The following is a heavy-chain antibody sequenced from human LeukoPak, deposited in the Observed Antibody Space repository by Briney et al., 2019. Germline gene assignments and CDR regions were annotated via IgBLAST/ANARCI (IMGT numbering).Heavy chain of an antibody. J-gene: IGHJ3*02. Sequence: GGSLRLSCAASRFTFSSYTMNWVRQAPGKGLEWVSSISSSSSYIYYADSVKGRFTISRGNAKNSLYLQMNSLRAEDTAVYYCAAMGGFDIWGQGTMVTVSS. CDR1: RFTFSSYT. V-gene: IGHV3-21*01. CDR2: ISSSSSYI. D-gene: IGHD1-26*01. CDR3: AAMGGFDI.